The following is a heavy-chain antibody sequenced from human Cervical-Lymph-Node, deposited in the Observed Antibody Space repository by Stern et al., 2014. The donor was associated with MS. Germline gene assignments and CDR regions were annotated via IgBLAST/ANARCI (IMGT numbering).Heavy chain of an antibody. V-gene: IGHV5-51*01. J-gene: IGHJ4*02. Sequence: EVQLVESGPEVKRPGESLKISCQASGYTFTSYWIGWVRQMPGKGLGWIAFFFPGGSDIRYSPSFQGQVPISADKSSSTAYLQWNNLKASDTAIYYCARQRYFDYWGQGTLVTVSS. CDR3: ARQRYFDY. CDR2: FFPGGSDI. CDR1: GYTFTSYW.